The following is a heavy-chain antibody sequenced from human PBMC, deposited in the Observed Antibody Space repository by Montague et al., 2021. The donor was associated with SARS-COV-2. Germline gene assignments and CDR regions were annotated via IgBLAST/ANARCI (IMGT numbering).Heavy chain of an antibody. D-gene: IGHD2-8*01. CDR1: GGSFTDYY. V-gene: IGHV4-34*01. J-gene: IGHJ4*02. CDR2: VDHRGSA. Sequence: SETLSLTCAVYGGSFTDYYWTWVRQAPGKGLEWIGEVDHRGSASYSPSLKGRVSISVDRSKNQFSLSLSSVTVADTAVYFCARQLPSYCATNKCYPYYFDGWGQGALVTVSS. CDR3: ARQLPSYCATNKCYPYYFDG.